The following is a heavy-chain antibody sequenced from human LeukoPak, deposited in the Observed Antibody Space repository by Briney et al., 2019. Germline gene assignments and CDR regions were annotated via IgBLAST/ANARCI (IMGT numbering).Heavy chain of an antibody. CDR1: GLTFSSYG. CDR3: ARLNSSSGTAY. V-gene: IGHV3-74*01. Sequence: AGRALRLSCAASGLTFSSYGMHWVRQAPGKGLVWVSRISSDGSNTTYADSVKGRFTISRDNAKNTLYLQMNSLRAEDTAVYYCARLNSSSGTAYWGQGTLVTVSS. J-gene: IGHJ4*02. CDR2: ISSDGSNT. D-gene: IGHD6-13*01.